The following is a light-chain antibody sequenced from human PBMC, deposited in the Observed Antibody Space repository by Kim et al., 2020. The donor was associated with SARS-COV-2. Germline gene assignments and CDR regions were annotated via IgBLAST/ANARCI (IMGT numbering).Light chain of an antibody. CDR2: GAS. J-gene: IGKJ1*01. CDR3: HQYGSSPFA. V-gene: IGKV3-20*01. Sequence: SPGERATLSCRASQSVSSSFLAWYQKKPGQAPRLLICGASSRATGIPDRFSGSGSGTDFTLTISRLEPEDFAVYYCHQYGSSPFAFGQGTKVDIK. CDR1: QSVSSSF.